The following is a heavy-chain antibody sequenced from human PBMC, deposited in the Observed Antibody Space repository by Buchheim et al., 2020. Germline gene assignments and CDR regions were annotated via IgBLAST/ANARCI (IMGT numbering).Heavy chain of an antibody. V-gene: IGHV3-23*01. CDR3: AKDPVRHDFWSGYHFDY. J-gene: IGHJ4*02. CDR2: LSGSGGST. CDR1: GFTFSSYA. D-gene: IGHD3-3*01. Sequence: VELLESGGGLVQPGGSLRLSCAASGFTFSSYAMSWVRQAPGKGLEWVSALSGSGGSTYYADSVTGRFTISRDNSKNTLYLQMNSLRAEDTAVYYCAKDPVRHDFWSGYHFDYWGQGTL.